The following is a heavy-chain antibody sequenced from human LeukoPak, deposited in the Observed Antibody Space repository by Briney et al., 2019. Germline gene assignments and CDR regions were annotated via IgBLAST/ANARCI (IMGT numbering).Heavy chain of an antibody. CDR2: INSDGSST. CDR3: ATDYPGLGVDH. Sequence: GGSLRLSCAASVFTFSSYWMHWVRQGPGKGLVWVSHINSDGSSTTYADSVKGRFTISRDNAKNTLYLQMNSLRAEDTAVYYCATDYPGLGVDHWGQGILVTVSS. CDR1: VFTFSSYW. J-gene: IGHJ4*02. D-gene: IGHD3-16*01. V-gene: IGHV3-74*01.